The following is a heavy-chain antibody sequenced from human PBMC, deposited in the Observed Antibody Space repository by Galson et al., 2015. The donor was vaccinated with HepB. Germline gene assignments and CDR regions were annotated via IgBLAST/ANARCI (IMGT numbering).Heavy chain of an antibody. CDR2: ISGISNYI. D-gene: IGHD1-26*01. CDR1: GFTFISYS. V-gene: IGHV3-21*01. J-gene: IGHJ4*01. Sequence: SLRLSCAASGFTFISYSMTWVRQAPGKGLEWVSSISGISNYIYYADSVKGRFTVSRDSAKNSLYLQMNNLRAEDTAVYYCARVSLLSYFDYWGHGTLVTVSS. CDR3: ARVSLLSYFDY.